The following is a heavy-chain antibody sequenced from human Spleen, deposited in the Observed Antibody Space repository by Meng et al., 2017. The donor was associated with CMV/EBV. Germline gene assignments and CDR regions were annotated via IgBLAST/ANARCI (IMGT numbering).Heavy chain of an antibody. CDR2: INSDGSST. J-gene: IGHJ4*02. CDR3: ARTSNWYGRLAY. V-gene: IGHV3-74*01. Sequence: CAASGFTFSSYWMHWVRQAPGKGLVWVSRINSDGSSTSYADSVKGRFTISRDNAKNTLYLQMNSLRAEDTAVYYCARTSNWYGRLAYWGQGTLVTVSS. CDR1: GFTFSSYW. D-gene: IGHD6-13*01.